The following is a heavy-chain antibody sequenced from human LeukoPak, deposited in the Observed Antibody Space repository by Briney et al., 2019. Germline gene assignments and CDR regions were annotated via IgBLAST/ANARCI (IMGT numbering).Heavy chain of an antibody. CDR3: AKSIPTIAVAVSTRQ. V-gene: IGHV3-66*01. Sequence: GGSLRLSCAASGFTVSSNYMSWVRQAPGKGLEWVSVIYGGGSTYYADSVKGRFAISRDNSKNTLFLHMNSLRAEDTAVYYCAKSIPTIAVAVSTRQWGQGTLVTVSS. CDR2: IYGGGST. J-gene: IGHJ4*02. D-gene: IGHD6-19*01. CDR1: GFTVSSNY.